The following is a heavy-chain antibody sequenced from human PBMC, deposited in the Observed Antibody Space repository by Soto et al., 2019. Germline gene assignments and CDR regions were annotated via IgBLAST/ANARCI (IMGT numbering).Heavy chain of an antibody. D-gene: IGHD5-18*01. J-gene: IGHJ4*02. V-gene: IGHV1-69*08. CDR3: ARESGDTAMGNDY. Sequence: QVQLVQSGAEVKKPGSSVKVSCKASGGTFSSYTISWVRQAPGQGLEWLGRIIPILGIANYAQKFQGRVTITADKSTSTAYMELSSLRSEDTAVYYCARESGDTAMGNDYWGQGTLVTVSS. CDR1: GGTFSSYT. CDR2: IIPILGIA.